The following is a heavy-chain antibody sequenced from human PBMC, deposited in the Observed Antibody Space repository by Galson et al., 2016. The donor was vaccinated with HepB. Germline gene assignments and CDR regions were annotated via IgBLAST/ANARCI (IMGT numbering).Heavy chain of an antibody. D-gene: IGHD3-22*01. CDR3: TRLEGDTNIYYYTQ. Sequence: SLRLSCAASGFTFSGSAIHWVRQASGKGMEWVGRIRSKPNSYATAYAASVEGRFTISRDDSKNTAYLQMNSLKTEDTAVYYCTRLEGDTNIYYYTQWGQGTLVTVSS. CDR1: GFTFSGSA. J-gene: IGHJ4*02. V-gene: IGHV3-73*01. CDR2: IRSKPNSYAT.